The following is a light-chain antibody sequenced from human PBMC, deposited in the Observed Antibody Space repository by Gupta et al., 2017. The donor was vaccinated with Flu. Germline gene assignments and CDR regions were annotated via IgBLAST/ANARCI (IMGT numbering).Light chain of an antibody. Sequence: QSALTQPRSVSGSPGQSVTISCTGTSSDVGGYNYVSWYQQHPGKAPKLMIYDVSKRPSGVPDRFSGSKSGNTASLTISGLEAEEEADYYSCSYASGNRKVFGTGTKVTVL. V-gene: IGLV2-11*01. J-gene: IGLJ1*01. CDR1: SSDVGGYNY. CDR3: CSYASGNRKV. CDR2: DVS.